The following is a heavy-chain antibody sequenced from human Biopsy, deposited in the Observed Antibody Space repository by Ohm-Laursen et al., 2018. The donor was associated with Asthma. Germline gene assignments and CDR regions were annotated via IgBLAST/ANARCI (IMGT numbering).Heavy chain of an antibody. D-gene: IGHD3-16*01. V-gene: IGHV3-15*01. J-gene: IGHJ4*02. Sequence: SLRLSCTASGFTFSSAWMSWVRQAPGKGLEWVGRIKSKTDGGTTDYAAPVKGRFTISRDDSKNTLYLQMNSLKTEDTAVYYCTTGFWWTFDYWGQGTLVTVSS. CDR2: IKSKTDGGTT. CDR1: GFTFSSAW. CDR3: TTGFWWTFDY.